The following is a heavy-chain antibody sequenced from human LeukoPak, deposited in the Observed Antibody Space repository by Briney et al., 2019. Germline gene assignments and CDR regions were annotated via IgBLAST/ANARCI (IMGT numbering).Heavy chain of an antibody. J-gene: IGHJ6*02. CDR2: MNPNSGNT. D-gene: IGHD3-16*01. V-gene: IGHV1-8*01. CDR3: ARGSPGLLRYYGMDV. Sequence: ASVKVSCKASGYTFTSYDINRVRQAPGQGLEWMGWMNPNSGNTGYAQKFQGRVTMTRNTSISTAYMELSSLRSEDTAVYYCARGSPGLLRYYGMDVWGQGTTVTVSS. CDR1: GYTFTSYD.